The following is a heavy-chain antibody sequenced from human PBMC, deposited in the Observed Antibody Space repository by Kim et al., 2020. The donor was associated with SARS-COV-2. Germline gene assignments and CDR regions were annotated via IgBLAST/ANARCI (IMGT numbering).Heavy chain of an antibody. CDR3: ARVDGYSRMYYFDY. D-gene: IGHD6-25*01. CDR2: IYYSGST. CDR1: GGSISSYY. Sequence: SETLSLTCTVSGGSISSYYWSWIRQPPGKGLEWIGYIYYSGSTNYNPSLKSRVTISVDTSKNQFSLKLSSVTAADTAVYYCARVDGYSRMYYFDYWGQGTLVTVSS. J-gene: IGHJ4*02. V-gene: IGHV4-59*13.